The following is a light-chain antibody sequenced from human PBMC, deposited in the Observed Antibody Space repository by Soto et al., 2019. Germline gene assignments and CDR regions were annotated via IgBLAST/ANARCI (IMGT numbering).Light chain of an antibody. V-gene: IGKV3-15*01. CDR3: QQYDNWPRT. CDR1: QSVSSN. CDR2: GAS. Sequence: EIVMTQSPATLSVSPGERATLSCRASQSVSSNLAWYQQKPGQAPRLLLYGASTRATGIPVRFSGSGFGTEFTLTISSLQSEDFAVYYCQQYDNWPRTFGQGTKVDIK. J-gene: IGKJ1*01.